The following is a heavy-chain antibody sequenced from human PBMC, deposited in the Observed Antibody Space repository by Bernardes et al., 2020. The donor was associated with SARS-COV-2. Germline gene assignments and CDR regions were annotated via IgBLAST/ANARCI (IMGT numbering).Heavy chain of an antibody. J-gene: IGHJ2*01. D-gene: IGHD4-17*01. Sequence: GGSLRLSCAASGFTVSSNYMCWVRQVPGRGLERVSIIYTGGDTYYADSVKGRFTISRDNSKNTVFLQMNSLRAEDTAVYYCARMGTVTTGWHFDLWGRGTLVTVSS. CDR1: GFTVSSNY. V-gene: IGHV3-53*01. CDR3: ARMGTVTTGWHFDL. CDR2: IYTGGDT.